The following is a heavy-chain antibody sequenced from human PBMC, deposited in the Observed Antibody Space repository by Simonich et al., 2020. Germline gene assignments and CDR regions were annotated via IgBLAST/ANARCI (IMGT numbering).Heavy chain of an antibody. V-gene: IGHV1-2*02. CDR1: GYTFTGYY. CDR2: INPNSGGT. CDR3: ARGRLTGDKGAFDI. D-gene: IGHD7-27*01. J-gene: IGHJ3*02. Sequence: QVQLVQSGAEVKKPGAPVKVSCKASGYTFTGYYMHWVRRAPGQGLGGMGWINPNSGGTNYDKKVKGRVTMTRDTSSSTAYMELSRLRSDDTAVYYCARGRLTGDKGAFDIWGQGTMVTVSS.